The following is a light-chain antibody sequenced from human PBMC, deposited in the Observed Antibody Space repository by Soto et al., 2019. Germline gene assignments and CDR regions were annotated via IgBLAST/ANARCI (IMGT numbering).Light chain of an antibody. CDR3: QQQYVGVSPVYR. J-gene: IGKJ2*03. CDR1: QNIRSSY. V-gene: IGKV3-20*01. Sequence: VLTQSPGTLSLSPGERVTLSCRASQNIRSSYLAWYQHNPGQAPRLLLFGASNRATVIPDRFRGRGSGTDFNLTISRLEPKDVAVYYYQQQYVGVSPVYRFGQGTKLEIK. CDR2: GAS.